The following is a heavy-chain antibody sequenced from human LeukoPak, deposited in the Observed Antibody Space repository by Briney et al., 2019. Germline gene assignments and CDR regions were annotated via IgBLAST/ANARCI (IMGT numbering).Heavy chain of an antibody. CDR3: GKTTVGYSSGQKPAWPVDY. Sequence: GGSLRLPCEASGFTFGSHAMYWVRQAPGKGLEWVAGIFGRGGSPHYADSVKGRFTISRDNSRNTVYLQINSLRADDTAVYYCGKTTVGYSSGQKPAWPVDYWGQGTLVTVSS. V-gene: IGHV3-23*01. J-gene: IGHJ4*02. CDR2: IFGRGGSP. CDR1: GFTFGSHA. D-gene: IGHD5-18*01.